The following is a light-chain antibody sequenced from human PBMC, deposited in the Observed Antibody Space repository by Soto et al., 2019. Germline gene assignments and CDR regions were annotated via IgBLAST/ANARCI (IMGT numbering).Light chain of an antibody. CDR1: SSDIGAYNF. Sequence: QSALTQPPSVSGSPGQSITISCTGTSSDIGAYNFVSWYQQHPGKAPKLMLYDVNIRTSGVCNRFSGSKSGNTASLTISGLQAEDEADYYCTSWTTSTTMIFGGGTQVTVL. V-gene: IGLV2-14*03. J-gene: IGLJ2*01. CDR2: DVN. CDR3: TSWTTSTTMI.